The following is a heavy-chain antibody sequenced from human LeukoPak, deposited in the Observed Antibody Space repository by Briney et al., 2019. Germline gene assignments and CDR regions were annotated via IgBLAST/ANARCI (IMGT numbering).Heavy chain of an antibody. CDR1: GDSVSSDSSA. D-gene: IGHD1-26*01. V-gene: IGHV6-1*01. CDR3: ARHKDGGTYPLDY. J-gene: IGHJ4*02. CDR2: TYYRSKWYN. Sequence: SQTLSLTCAISGDSVSSDSSAWSWIRQSPSRGLEWLGRTYYRSKWYNDYAISVKSRITINPDTSKNQFSLKLSSVTAADTAVYYCARHKDGGTYPLDYWGQGALVTVSS.